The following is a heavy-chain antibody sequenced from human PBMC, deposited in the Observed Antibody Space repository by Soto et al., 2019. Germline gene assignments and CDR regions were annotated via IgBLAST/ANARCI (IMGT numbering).Heavy chain of an antibody. CDR2: ISSNGGST. CDR3: ARWRYCSSTSCHRGDAFDI. V-gene: IGHV3-64*01. CDR1: GFTFSSYA. D-gene: IGHD2-2*02. J-gene: IGHJ3*02. Sequence: GGSLRLSCAASGFTFSSYAMHWVRQAPGKGLEYVSAISSNGGSTYYANSVKGRFTISRDNSKNTLYLQMGSLRAEDMAVYYCARWRYCSSTSCHRGDAFDIWGQGTMVTVSS.